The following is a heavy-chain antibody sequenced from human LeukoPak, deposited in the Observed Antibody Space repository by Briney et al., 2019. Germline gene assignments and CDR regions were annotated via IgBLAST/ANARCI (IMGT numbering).Heavy chain of an antibody. J-gene: IGHJ4*02. D-gene: IGHD4-23*01. CDR1: GFTFSSYW. CDR2: IKQDGSEK. Sequence: GGSLRLSCAASGFTFSSYWMTWVRQAPGKGLEWVANIKQDGSEKYYVDSVKGRFTIPRDNAKNSLYLQMNSLRAEDTAVYYCATDYGGNSGDYWGQGTLVTVSS. CDR3: ATDYGGNSGDY. V-gene: IGHV3-7*01.